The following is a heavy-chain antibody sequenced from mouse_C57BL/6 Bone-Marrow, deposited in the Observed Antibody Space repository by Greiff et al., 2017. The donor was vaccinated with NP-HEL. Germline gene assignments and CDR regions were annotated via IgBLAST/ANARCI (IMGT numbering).Heavy chain of an antibody. CDR3: KVPQFITTDGNFDY. CDR2: IDPETGGT. Sequence: VQLQQSGAELVRPGASVTLSCKASGYTFTDYEMHWVKQTPVHGLEWIGAIDPETGGTAYNQKFKGKAILTADKSSSTAYMELRSLTSEDSAVYYCKVPQFITTDGNFDYWGQGTTLTVSS. V-gene: IGHV1-15*01. D-gene: IGHD1-1*01. J-gene: IGHJ2*01. CDR1: GYTFTDYE.